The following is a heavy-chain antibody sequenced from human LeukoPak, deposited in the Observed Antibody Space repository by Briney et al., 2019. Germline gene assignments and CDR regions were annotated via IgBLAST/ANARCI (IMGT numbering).Heavy chain of an antibody. V-gene: IGHV3-15*01. D-gene: IGHD1-1*01. CDR2: IKAKTDGGTA. J-gene: IGHJ4*02. CDR3: STGGGTNDF. Sequence: RGSLRLSCVVSGFSFNNAWVGWVRQAPGKGLEWVGRIKAKTDGGTADYAAPVKGRFTISRDDSKNTVFLQMDSLKIEDTAVYFCSTGGGTNDFWGQGALVTVSS. CDR1: GFSFNNAW.